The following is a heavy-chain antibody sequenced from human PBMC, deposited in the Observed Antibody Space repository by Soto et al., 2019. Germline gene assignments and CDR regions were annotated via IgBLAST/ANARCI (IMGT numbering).Heavy chain of an antibody. V-gene: IGHV3-30*18. CDR2: ISYDGSNK. CDR1: GFTFSSYG. CDR3: AKVPGYYYDSSGYPNAFDI. D-gene: IGHD3-22*01. J-gene: IGHJ3*02. Sequence: PGGSLRLSSAASGFTFSSYGMHWVRQAPGKGLEWVAVISYDGSNKYYADSVKGRFTISRDNSKNTLYLQMNSLRAEDTAVYYCAKVPGYYYDSSGYPNAFDIWGQGTMVTVSS.